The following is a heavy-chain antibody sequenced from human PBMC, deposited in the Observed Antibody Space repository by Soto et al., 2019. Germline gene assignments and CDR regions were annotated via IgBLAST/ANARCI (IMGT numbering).Heavy chain of an antibody. D-gene: IGHD6-19*01. Sequence: QVQLVQSGAEVKKPGSSVKVSCKASGGTFSSYAISWVRQAPGQGLEWMGGIITIFGTANYAQKFQGSVTITADESTSKAYIELSSLRSEDTAVYYCPRGGWTQTPYYYYGMDVWGQGTTVTVSS. CDR3: PRGGWTQTPYYYYGMDV. J-gene: IGHJ6*02. CDR2: IITIFGTA. V-gene: IGHV1-69*01. CDR1: GGTFSSYA.